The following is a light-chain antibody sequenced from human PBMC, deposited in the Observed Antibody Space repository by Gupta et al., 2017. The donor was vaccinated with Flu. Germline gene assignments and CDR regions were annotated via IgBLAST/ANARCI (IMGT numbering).Light chain of an antibody. Sequence: QSALTQPRSVSGSPGQSVSISCPGTTSDIGGSDYVSWYQQHPGKAPKLIIYHVSRRPSEVPDHFSGSRSGHTASLTISGLQATDEADYYCCSYEGTYVVFGGGTRLTVL. CDR1: TSDIGGSDY. CDR2: HVS. CDR3: CSYEGTYVV. J-gene: IGLJ2*01. V-gene: IGLV2-11*01.